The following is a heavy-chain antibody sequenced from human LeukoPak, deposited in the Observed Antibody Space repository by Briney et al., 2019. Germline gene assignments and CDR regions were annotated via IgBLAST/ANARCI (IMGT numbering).Heavy chain of an antibody. CDR2: INHSGST. V-gene: IGHV4-34*01. CDR1: GGSFSGYY. J-gene: IGHJ4*02. CDR3: ARAVSLTWLNFDY. Sequence: SSETLSLTCAVYGGSFSGYYWSWIRQPPGKGLEWIGEINHSGSTNYNPSLKSRVTISVDTSKNQFSLNLSSVTAADTAVYYCARAVSLTWLNFDYWGQGTLVTVSS. D-gene: IGHD6-19*01.